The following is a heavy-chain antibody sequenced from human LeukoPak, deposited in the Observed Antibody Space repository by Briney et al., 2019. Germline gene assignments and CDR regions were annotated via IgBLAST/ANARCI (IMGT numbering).Heavy chain of an antibody. CDR2: ISWNSGSI. J-gene: IGHJ4*02. D-gene: IGHD6-19*01. Sequence: PGRSLRLSCAASGFTFDDYAMHWVRQAPGKGLEWVSGISWNSGSIGYADSVKGRFTISRDNAKNSLYLQMNSLRAEDTALYYCAKDRGSSGWYGTTYFDYWGQGTLVTVSS. V-gene: IGHV3-9*01. CDR1: GFTFDDYA. CDR3: AKDRGSSGWYGTTYFDY.